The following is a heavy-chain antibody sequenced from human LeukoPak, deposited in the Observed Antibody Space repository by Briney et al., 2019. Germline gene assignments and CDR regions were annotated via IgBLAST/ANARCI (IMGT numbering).Heavy chain of an antibody. CDR3: ATRPDIAATGPGWFDP. Sequence: SETLSLTCTVSGSSMSSFYWSWIRQPPGKGLEWIGNIYYSGTTNYNPSFKSRVTISVDASKNQFSLKLSSVTAADTAVYYCATRPDIAATGPGWFDPWGQGTLVTVSS. V-gene: IGHV4-59*01. CDR2: IYYSGTT. J-gene: IGHJ5*02. D-gene: IGHD6-13*01. CDR1: GSSMSSFY.